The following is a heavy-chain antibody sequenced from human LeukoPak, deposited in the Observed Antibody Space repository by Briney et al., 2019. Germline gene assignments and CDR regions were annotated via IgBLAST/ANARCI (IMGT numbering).Heavy chain of an antibody. CDR2: IKPDGTTK. CDR1: GFPFSSYS. CDR3: AKDHYYGSGSYGY. V-gene: IGHV3-7*03. D-gene: IGHD3-10*01. J-gene: IGHJ4*02. Sequence: QPGGSLRLSCAASGFPFSSYSMTWVRQAPGKGLEWVANIKPDGTTKFYVDSVKGRFTISRDNALNSLYLQMNSLRAEDTAIYYCAKDHYYGSGSYGYWGQGTLVTVSS.